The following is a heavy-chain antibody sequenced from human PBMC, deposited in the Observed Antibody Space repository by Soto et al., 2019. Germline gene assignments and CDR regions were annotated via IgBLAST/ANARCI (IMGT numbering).Heavy chain of an antibody. D-gene: IGHD3-22*01. Sequence: GGSLRLSCAASGFTFSSYGMTWVRQAPGKGLEWVSAISGSGGSTYYADSVKGRFTISRDNSKNTLYLQMNSLRAEDTAVYYCAKEVPITMIVVVNGGSAFDIWGQGTMVTVSS. J-gene: IGHJ3*02. CDR1: GFTFSSYG. V-gene: IGHV3-23*01. CDR2: ISGSGGST. CDR3: AKEVPITMIVVVNGGSAFDI.